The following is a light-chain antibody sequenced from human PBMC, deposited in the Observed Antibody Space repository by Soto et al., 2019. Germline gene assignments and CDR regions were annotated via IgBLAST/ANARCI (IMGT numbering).Light chain of an antibody. Sequence: EIVLTQSPATLSLSPGETATLSCRASQSIDIYLAWYQQRPGRAPRLLIYDASSRPAAVPARFSGSGSGTDFTLTFAGLEPEDFAVYYCQQRGNWRLTFGGGTKVDVK. J-gene: IGKJ4*01. CDR2: DAS. CDR1: QSIDIY. CDR3: QQRGNWRLT. V-gene: IGKV3-11*01.